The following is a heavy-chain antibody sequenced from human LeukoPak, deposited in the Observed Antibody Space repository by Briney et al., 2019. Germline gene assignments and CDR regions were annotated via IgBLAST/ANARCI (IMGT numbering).Heavy chain of an antibody. CDR1: GFTFSSYG. Sequence: GRSLRLSCAASGFTFSSYGMHWVRQAPGKGLEWVAVISYDGSNKYYADSVKGRFTISRDNSKNTLYLQMNSLRAEDTAVYYCAKDRWLVQGGLDYWGQGTLVTVSS. V-gene: IGHV3-30*18. J-gene: IGHJ4*02. CDR2: ISYDGSNK. CDR3: AKDRWLVQGGLDY. D-gene: IGHD6-19*01.